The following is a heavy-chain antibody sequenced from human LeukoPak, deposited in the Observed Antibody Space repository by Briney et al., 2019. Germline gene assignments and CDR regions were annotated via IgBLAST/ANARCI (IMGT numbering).Heavy chain of an antibody. J-gene: IGHJ4*02. Sequence: GGSLRLSCSASGFSFSNYAMYWVRQAPGKGLEWVANIKQGGSEKYYVGSVKGRFTISRDNAKNSLYLQMNSLRAEDTAVYYCARTYSGSYPYYFDYWGQGTLVTVSS. CDR3: ARTYSGSYPYYFDY. V-gene: IGHV3-7*01. CDR1: GFSFSNYA. CDR2: IKQGGSEK. D-gene: IGHD1-26*01.